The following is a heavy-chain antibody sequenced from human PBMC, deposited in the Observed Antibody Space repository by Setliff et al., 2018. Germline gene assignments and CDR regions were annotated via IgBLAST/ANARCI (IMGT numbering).Heavy chain of an antibody. CDR3: ARAHSGSDFHDPFDI. Sequence: ASVKVSCKASGYTFTSYDINWVRQATGQGLEWMGWMNPNSGNTGYAQKFQGRVTITRSTSLSTAYMELSSLRSEDTAIYYCARAHSGSDFHDPFDIWGQGTMVTVS. CDR2: MNPNSGNT. J-gene: IGHJ3*02. D-gene: IGHD1-26*01. CDR1: GYTFTSYD. V-gene: IGHV1-8*03.